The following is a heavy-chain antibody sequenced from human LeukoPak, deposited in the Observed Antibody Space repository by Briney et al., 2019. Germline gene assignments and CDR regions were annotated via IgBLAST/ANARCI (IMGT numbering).Heavy chain of an antibody. J-gene: IGHJ4*02. Sequence: GESLKISCKGSGYSFTSYWIGWVRPMPGKGLEWMGIIYPSDSDTRYSPSFQGQVTISADKSISTAYLQWSSLKASDTAMYYCARLPYNWNGPPGYWGQGTLVTVSS. V-gene: IGHV5-51*01. CDR1: GYSFTSYW. D-gene: IGHD1-20*01. CDR2: IYPSDSDT. CDR3: ARLPYNWNGPPGY.